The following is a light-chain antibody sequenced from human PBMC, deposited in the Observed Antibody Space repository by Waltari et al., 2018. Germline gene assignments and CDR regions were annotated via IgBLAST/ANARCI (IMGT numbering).Light chain of an antibody. CDR1: SSNIGNNY. CDR2: KNN. V-gene: IGLV1-47*01. J-gene: IGLJ2*01. CDR3: AAWDDSLSRVI. Sequence: QSVLTQPPSASGTPGQRVTISCSRSSSNIGNNYVHWYQEFPGTAPKLLIYKNNQRASGVPDRFSGSKSGTSMSLAISGLRTEDEADYYCAAWDDSLSRVIFGGGTKLTVL.